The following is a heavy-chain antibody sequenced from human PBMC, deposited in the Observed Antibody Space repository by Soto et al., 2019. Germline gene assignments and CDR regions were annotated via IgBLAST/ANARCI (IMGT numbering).Heavy chain of an antibody. J-gene: IGHJ6*03. CDR2: ISAYNGNT. CDR3: ARDKPLRFLEWSHYYYYYYMDV. CDR1: GYTFTSYG. Sequence: ASVKVSCTASGYTFTSYGISCVRQAPGQGLEWMGWISAYNGNTNYAQKLQGRVTITADKSTSTAYMELSSLRSEDTAVYYCARDKPLRFLEWSHYYYYYYMDVWGKGTTVTVSS. V-gene: IGHV1-18*01. D-gene: IGHD3-3*01.